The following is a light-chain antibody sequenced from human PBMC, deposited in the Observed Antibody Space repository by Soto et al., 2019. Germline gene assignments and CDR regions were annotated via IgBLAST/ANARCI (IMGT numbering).Light chain of an antibody. CDR2: KAS. J-gene: IGKJ1*01. V-gene: IGKV1-5*03. CDR3: QKYNSYSAA. CDR1: QTISSW. Sequence: DIQMTQSPSTLSGSVGDRVTITCRASQTISSWLAWYQQKPGKAPKLLIYKASTLKSGVPSRFRGSGSGTEFTLTISSLQPDDFQTYYSQKYNSYSAAFGQGPKV.